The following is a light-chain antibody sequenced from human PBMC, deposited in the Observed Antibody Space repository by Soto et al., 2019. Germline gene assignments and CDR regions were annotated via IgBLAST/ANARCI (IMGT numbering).Light chain of an antibody. CDR1: SGHSSYI. V-gene: IGLV4-60*02. J-gene: IGLJ3*02. Sequence: QLVLTQSSSASASLGSSVKLTCTLSSGHSSYIIAWHQQQPGKAPRYLMNLEGRGSYNKGSGVPDRFSGSSSGADRYLTISTLQFEDEADYYCETWDGNTRVFGGGTKLTVL. CDR3: ETWDGNTRV. CDR2: LEGRGSY.